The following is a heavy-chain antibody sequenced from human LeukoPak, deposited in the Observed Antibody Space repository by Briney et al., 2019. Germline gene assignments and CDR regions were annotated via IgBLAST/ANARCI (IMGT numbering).Heavy chain of an antibody. CDR3: ACDFRYLGHDF. Sequence: PGGSLRLSCTASAFTLGDFYMSWIRQAPGKGLEGISYISNVGLTTYYAESVKGRFTISRDNAKNSLYLQMNSLRAEDTAVYYCACDFRYLGHDFWGQGTLVTVSS. J-gene: IGHJ4*02. V-gene: IGHV3-11*01. CDR1: AFTLGDFY. D-gene: IGHD2-21*02. CDR2: ISNVGLTT.